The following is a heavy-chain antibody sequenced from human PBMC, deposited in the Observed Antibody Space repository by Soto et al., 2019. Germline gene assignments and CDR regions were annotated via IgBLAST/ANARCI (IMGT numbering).Heavy chain of an antibody. J-gene: IGHJ4*02. CDR3: ARTTAVPNTLRSRYFFDY. D-gene: IGHD4-17*01. CDR1: GGSISSYY. Sequence: SETLSLTCTVSGGSISSYYWSWIRQPPGKGLEWIGYIYYSGSTNYNPSLKSRVTISVDLSKSRFSLRLSSVTTADTALYYCARTTAVPNTLRSRYFFDYWGQGTLVTVSS. V-gene: IGHV4-59*01. CDR2: IYYSGST.